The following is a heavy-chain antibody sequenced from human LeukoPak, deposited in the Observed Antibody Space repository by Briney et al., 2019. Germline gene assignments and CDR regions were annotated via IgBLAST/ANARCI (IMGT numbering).Heavy chain of an antibody. CDR1: GFTFSSYG. Sequence: GGSLRLSCAASGFTFSSYGMHWVRQAPGKGLEWVAFIRYDGSNKYYADSVKSRFTISRDNSKNTLYLQMNSLRAEDTAVYYCAKVSGSYSPFDYWGQGTLVTVSS. CDR3: AKVSGSYSPFDY. J-gene: IGHJ4*02. D-gene: IGHD1-26*01. CDR2: IRYDGSNK. V-gene: IGHV3-30*02.